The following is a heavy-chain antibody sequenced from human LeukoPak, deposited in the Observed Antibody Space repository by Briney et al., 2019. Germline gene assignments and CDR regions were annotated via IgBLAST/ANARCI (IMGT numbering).Heavy chain of an antibody. CDR1: GYTFTSYD. CDR2: ITAYNGNT. CDR3: ARVPNYGDYAYYYYYMDV. V-gene: IGHV1-18*01. D-gene: IGHD4-17*01. Sequence: ASVKVSCKASGYTFTSYDINWVRQATGQGLEWMGCITAYNGNTIYAQKLQGRVTMTADTSTSTAYMELRSLRSDDTAVYYCARVPNYGDYAYYYYYMDVWGKGTTVTVPS. J-gene: IGHJ6*03.